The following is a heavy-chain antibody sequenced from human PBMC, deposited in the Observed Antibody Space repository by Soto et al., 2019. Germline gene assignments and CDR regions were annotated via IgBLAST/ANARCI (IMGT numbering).Heavy chain of an antibody. CDR3: ASRRNYYDSSGYSESVDY. CDR2: ISYNGST. V-gene: IGHV4-59*12. Sequence: PSETLSLTCTVSGGSISGYYWSWIRLPPGKGLEWIGYISYNGSTNYNPSLKSRVTISVDKSKNQFSLKLSSVTAADTAVYYCASRRNYYDSSGYSESVDYWGQGTLVTVSS. J-gene: IGHJ4*02. CDR1: GGSISGYY. D-gene: IGHD3-22*01.